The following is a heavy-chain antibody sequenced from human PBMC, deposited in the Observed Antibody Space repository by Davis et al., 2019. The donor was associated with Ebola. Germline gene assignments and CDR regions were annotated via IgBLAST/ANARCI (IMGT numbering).Heavy chain of an antibody. CDR3: ASLKQWLRGDV. Sequence: SETLSLTCAVYGGSFSGYCWSWIRQPPGKGLEWIGEINHSGSTNYNPSLKSRVTISVDTSKNQFSLKLSSVTAADTAVYYCASLKQWLRGDVWGQGTTVTVSS. CDR2: INHSGST. CDR1: GGSFSGYC. D-gene: IGHD5-12*01. V-gene: IGHV4-34*01. J-gene: IGHJ6*02.